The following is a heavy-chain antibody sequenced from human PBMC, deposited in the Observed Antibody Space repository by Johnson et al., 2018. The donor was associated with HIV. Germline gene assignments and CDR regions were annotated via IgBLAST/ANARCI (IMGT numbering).Heavy chain of an antibody. Sequence: QVQLVESGGGVVQPGTSLRLSCAASGFTFSSYAMHWVRQAPGKGLEWVAVISYDEIDKYYADSVTGRFTVSRDNSKNTLYLQMNSLRGEDTAVYYCARGSQEMVTIWNAFDIWGQGTMVTVSS. CDR3: ARGSQEMVTIWNAFDI. CDR1: GFTFSSYA. D-gene: IGHD5-24*01. J-gene: IGHJ3*02. CDR2: ISYDEIDK. V-gene: IGHV3-33*05.